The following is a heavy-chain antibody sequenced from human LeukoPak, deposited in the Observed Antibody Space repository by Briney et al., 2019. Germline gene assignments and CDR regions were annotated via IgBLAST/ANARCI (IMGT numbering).Heavy chain of an antibody. CDR1: GYTFTGYY. CDR2: INPNSGGT. V-gene: IGHV1-2*02. D-gene: IGHD6-19*01. J-gene: IGHJ4*02. Sequence: ASVTVSCKASGYTFTGYYMHWVRQAPGQGLEWMGWINPNSGGTNYAQKFQGRVTMTRDTSISTAYMELSRLRSDDTAVYYCAREGPRAGSGWPFDYWGQGTLVTVSS. CDR3: AREGPRAGSGWPFDY.